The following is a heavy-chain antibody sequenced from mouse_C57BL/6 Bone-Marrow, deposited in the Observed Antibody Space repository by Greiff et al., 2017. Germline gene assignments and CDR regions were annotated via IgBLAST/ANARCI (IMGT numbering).Heavy chain of an antibody. CDR3: AREGYYYGSRDGY. D-gene: IGHD1-1*01. V-gene: IGHV1-19*01. J-gene: IGHJ2*01. Sequence: EVQLQQSGPVLVKPGASVKMSCKASGYTFTDYYMNWVKQSHGKSLEWIGVINPYNGGTSYNQKFKGKATLTVDKSSSTAYMELNSLTSEDSAVYYCAREGYYYGSRDGYWGQGTTLTVSS. CDR1: GYTFTDYY. CDR2: INPYNGGT.